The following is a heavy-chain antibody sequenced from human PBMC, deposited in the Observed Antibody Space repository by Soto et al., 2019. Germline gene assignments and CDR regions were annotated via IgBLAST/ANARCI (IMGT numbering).Heavy chain of an antibody. J-gene: IGHJ4*02. D-gene: IGHD2-2*01. V-gene: IGHV3-7*05. CDR2: IKEDGSEK. CDR3: ARDASIVVVPAALDY. Sequence: GGSLRLSCAASGFTFSSYWMSWVRQAPGKGLEWVANIKEDGSEKYYVDSVKGRFTISRDNAKNSLYLQMNSLRAEDTAVYYCARDASIVVVPAALDYWGQGTLVTVSS. CDR1: GFTFSSYW.